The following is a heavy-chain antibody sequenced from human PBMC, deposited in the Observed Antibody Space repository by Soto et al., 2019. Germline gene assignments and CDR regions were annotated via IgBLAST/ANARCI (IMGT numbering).Heavy chain of an antibody. CDR1: GFTFSSYA. D-gene: IGHD1-26*01. J-gene: IGHJ4*02. V-gene: IGHV3-23*01. CDR2: ISGSGGST. CDR3: ANPKWEPAALLDF. Sequence: GGSLRLSCAASGFTFSSYAMSWVRQTPGKGLEWVSAISGSGGSTYYADSVKGRFTISRDNSKNTLYLQMNSLRAEDTAVYYCANPKWEPAALLDFWGQGTLDTVSS.